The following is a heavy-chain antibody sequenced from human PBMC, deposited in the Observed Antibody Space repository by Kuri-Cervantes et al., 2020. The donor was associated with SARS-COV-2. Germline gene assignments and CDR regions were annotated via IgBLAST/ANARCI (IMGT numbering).Heavy chain of an antibody. CDR1: GFTFSSYA. D-gene: IGHD1-20*01. CDR3: ARVEWYNWNLFDAFDI. CDR2: INSDGSST. J-gene: IGHJ3*02. Sequence: GESLKISCAASGFTFSSYAMHWVRQAPGKGLVWVSRINSDGSSTSYADSVKGRFTTSRDNAKNTLYLQMNSLRAEDTAVYYCARVEWYNWNLFDAFDIWGQGTMVTVSS. V-gene: IGHV3-74*01.